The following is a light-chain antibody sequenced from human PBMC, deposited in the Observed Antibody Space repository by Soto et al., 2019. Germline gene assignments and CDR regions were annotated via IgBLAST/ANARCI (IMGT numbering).Light chain of an antibody. J-gene: IGKJ2*01. CDR1: QSLLYSSNNKNY. CDR2: WAS. CDR3: KQYYSTPST. V-gene: IGKV4-1*01. Sequence: DIVMTQPPDSLAVYLGESATINCKSSQSLLYSSNNKNYLAWYQQKPGQPPKLLIYWASTREYGVPDRVSGRGSGTDFTHTISSLQAEDVAVYYRKQYYSTPSTFGQGTKLEIK.